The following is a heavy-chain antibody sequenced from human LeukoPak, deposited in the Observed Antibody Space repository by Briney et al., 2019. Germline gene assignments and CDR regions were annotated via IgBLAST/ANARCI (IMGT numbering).Heavy chain of an antibody. Sequence: GGSLRLSCVASGFSFSRYGMHWVRQAPGKGLEWVAVISFDGNEKYYADSVKGRFTISTDIFKNTLYLEMNSLRADDTAMYYCARAQLEYCSTTSCYVFDSWGQGPMVTVSS. D-gene: IGHD2-2*01. V-gene: IGHV3-30*19. CDR3: ARAQLEYCSTTSCYVFDS. CDR1: GFSFSRYG. J-gene: IGHJ4*02. CDR2: ISFDGNEK.